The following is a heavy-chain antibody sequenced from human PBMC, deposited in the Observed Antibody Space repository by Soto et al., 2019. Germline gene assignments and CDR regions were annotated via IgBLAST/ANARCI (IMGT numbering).Heavy chain of an antibody. V-gene: IGHV1-8*01. CDR1: GYTFTNYD. J-gene: IGHJ4*02. D-gene: IGHD6-19*01. CDR2: MSPNSGNT. Sequence: QVQLVQSGAEVKKPGASVRVSCQTSGYTFTNYDINWVRQAAGQGREWMGWMSPNSGNTGYAQIFQGRVSMTRDTSISTAYMELSSLRSEDTAVYYCVTWARSGWDTGLYWGQGTLVTVSS. CDR3: VTWARSGWDTGLY.